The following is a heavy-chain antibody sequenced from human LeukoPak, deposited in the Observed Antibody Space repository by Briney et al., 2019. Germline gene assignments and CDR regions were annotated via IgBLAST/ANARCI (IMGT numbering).Heavy chain of an antibody. Sequence: SVKVSCKASGGTFSSYAISWVRQAPGQGLEWMGGIIPIFGTANYAQKFQGRVTITTDESTSTAYMELSSLRSEDTAVYYCAGGIAARPPIGSWFDPWGQGTLVTVSS. CDR2: IIPIFGTA. CDR1: GGTFSSYA. J-gene: IGHJ5*02. D-gene: IGHD6-6*01. V-gene: IGHV1-69*05. CDR3: AGGIAARPPIGSWFDP.